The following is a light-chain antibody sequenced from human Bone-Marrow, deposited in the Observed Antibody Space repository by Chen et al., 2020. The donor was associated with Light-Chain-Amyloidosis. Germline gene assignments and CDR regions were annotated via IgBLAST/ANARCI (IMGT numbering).Light chain of an antibody. Sequence: QSALTQPASVSGSPGQSITISCTGPSSDVGGDNHVSWYQQHPAKAPKLMIYEVTNRPSWVPDRFSGSKSDNTASLTISGLQTEDEADDFCSSYTITNTLVFGSGTRVTVL. V-gene: IGLV2-14*01. J-gene: IGLJ1*01. CDR1: SSDVGGDNH. CDR3: SSYTITNTLV. CDR2: EVT.